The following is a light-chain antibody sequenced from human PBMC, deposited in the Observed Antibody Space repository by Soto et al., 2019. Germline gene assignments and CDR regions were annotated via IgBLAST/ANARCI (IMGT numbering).Light chain of an antibody. CDR2: EVS. V-gene: IGLV2-8*01. Sequence: QSALTQPASVSGSPGQSITISCTGTSSDVGGYAYVSWYQQHPGKAPKLMIYEVSERPSGVPDRFSGSKSSNTASLTVSGLQAEDEADYYCSSYAGSNNFVFGTGTKVTVL. CDR1: SSDVGGYAY. CDR3: SSYAGSNNFV. J-gene: IGLJ1*01.